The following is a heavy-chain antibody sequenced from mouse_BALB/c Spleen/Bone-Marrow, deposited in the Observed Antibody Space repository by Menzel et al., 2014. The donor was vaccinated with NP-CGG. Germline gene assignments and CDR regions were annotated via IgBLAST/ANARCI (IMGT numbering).Heavy chain of an antibody. CDR2: IYPGSGNT. D-gene: IGHD2-14*01. CDR3: ARRRYDVGYFDV. J-gene: IGHJ1*01. CDR1: GYTFTDYY. V-gene: IGHV1-84*02. Sequence: QVQLQQPGPELVKPGASVKISCKASGYTFTDYYINWVQQSPGQGLEWIGWIYPGSGNTKYNEKFKGKTTLTVDTSSSKAYRHLSSLTSEDTAVYFCARRRYDVGYFDVWGAGTTVTVSS.